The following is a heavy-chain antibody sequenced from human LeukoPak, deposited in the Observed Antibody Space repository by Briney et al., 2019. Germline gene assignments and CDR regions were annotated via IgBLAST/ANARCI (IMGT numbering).Heavy chain of an antibody. CDR3: AKDRYSYAFEYSDS. CDR1: GFTFSCYG. CDR2: ISNDGSKK. J-gene: IGHJ4*02. D-gene: IGHD5-18*01. V-gene: IGHV3-30*18. Sequence: PGGSLRLSCAASGFTFSCYGMHWVRQAPGKGLDWVAVISNDGSKKYYADSVKGRFTISRDNSKNTLSLQVSSLRTEDTAVYYCAKDRYSYAFEYSDSWGQGTLVTVSS.